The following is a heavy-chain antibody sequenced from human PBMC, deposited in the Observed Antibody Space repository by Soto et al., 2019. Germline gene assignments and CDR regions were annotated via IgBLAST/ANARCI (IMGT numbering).Heavy chain of an antibody. CDR3: ARALIAVRPGWFDP. Sequence: ASVKVSCKASGGTFSSYAISWVRQAPGQGLEWMGGIIPIFGTANYAQKFQGRVTMTTDTSTSTAYMELRSLISDDTAVYYCARALIAVRPGWFDPWGQGTPVTVSS. V-gene: IGHV1-69*05. J-gene: IGHJ5*02. CDR1: GGTFSSYA. D-gene: IGHD6-6*01. CDR2: IIPIFGTA.